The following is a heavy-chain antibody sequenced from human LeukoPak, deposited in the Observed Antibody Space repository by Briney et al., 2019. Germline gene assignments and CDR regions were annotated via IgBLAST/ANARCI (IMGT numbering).Heavy chain of an antibody. V-gene: IGHV3-74*01. CDR1: GFTFSGYW. CDR3: VRFSGWPRPFDY. CDR2: INSDGSST. D-gene: IGHD6-19*01. Sequence: GGSLRLSCAASGFTFSGYWMHWVRQAPGKGLVWVSRINSDGSSTNYADSVKGRFTISGDNAKNTLYLQMNSLRAEDTAVYYCVRFSGWPRPFDYWGQGTLVTVSS. J-gene: IGHJ4*02.